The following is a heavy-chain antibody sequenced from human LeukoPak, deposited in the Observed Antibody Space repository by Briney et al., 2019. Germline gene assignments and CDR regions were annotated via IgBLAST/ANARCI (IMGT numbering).Heavy chain of an antibody. D-gene: IGHD6-13*01. J-gene: IGHJ4*02. Sequence: GESLQISCKGSGYSFTNYWIGWVRQMPGKGLEWMGIISPDGSDTRYSPSFQGQVTISADKSITTAYLQWSSLKASDTAMYYCARLTSSWSFDYWGQGTLVTASS. CDR2: ISPDGSDT. CDR1: GYSFTNYW. V-gene: IGHV5-51*01. CDR3: ARLTSSWSFDY.